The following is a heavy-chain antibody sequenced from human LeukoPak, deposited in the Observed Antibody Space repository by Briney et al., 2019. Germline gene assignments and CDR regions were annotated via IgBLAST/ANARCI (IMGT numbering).Heavy chain of an antibody. CDR3: ARGDGQWLVRVLDFDY. CDR1: GYTFTSYY. J-gene: IGHJ4*02. D-gene: IGHD6-19*01. Sequence: ASVTVSCKASGYTFTSYYMHWVRQAPGQGLEWMGLINPSGGSTTYAQKFQGRVTMTRDTSTSTVYMELSSLRSEDTAVYYCARGDGQWLVRVLDFDYWGQGTLVTVSS. CDR2: INPSGGST. V-gene: IGHV1-46*01.